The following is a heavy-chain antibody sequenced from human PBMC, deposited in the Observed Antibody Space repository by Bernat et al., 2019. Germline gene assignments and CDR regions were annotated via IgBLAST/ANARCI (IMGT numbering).Heavy chain of an antibody. V-gene: IGHV4-39*01. CDR2: IYYSGST. CDR3: ARTYYDFWSGDDPNNWFDP. J-gene: IGHJ5*02. CDR1: GGSISSSSYY. D-gene: IGHD3-3*01. Sequence: QLQLQESGPGLVKPSETLSLTCTVSGGSISSSSYYWGWIHQPPGKGLEWIGSIYYSGSTYYNPSLKSRVTISVDRSTDQFSVNLGSVTAADTAVYYWARTYYDFWSGDDPNNWFDPWGQGTRVTVSS.